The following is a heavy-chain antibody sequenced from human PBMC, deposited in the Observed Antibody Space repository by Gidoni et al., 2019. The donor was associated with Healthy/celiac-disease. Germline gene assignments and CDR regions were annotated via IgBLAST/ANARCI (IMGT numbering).Heavy chain of an antibody. J-gene: IGHJ4*02. CDR3: ARVVTMVRGVVSYFDY. Sequence: QVQLVQSGSELKKPGASVKVSCKASGYTFTSSAMNWVRQAPGQGLEWMGWINTNTEYPTYAQGFTGRFVFSLDTSVSTAYLQISSLKAEDTAVYYCARVVTMVRGVVSYFDYWGQGTLVTVSS. CDR2: INTNTEYP. D-gene: IGHD3-10*01. V-gene: IGHV7-4-1*02. CDR1: GYTFTSSA.